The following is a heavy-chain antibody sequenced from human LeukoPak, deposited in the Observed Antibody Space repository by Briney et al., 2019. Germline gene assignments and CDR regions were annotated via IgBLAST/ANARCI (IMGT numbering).Heavy chain of an antibody. CDR1: GFTFTSYW. V-gene: IGHV5-51*01. J-gene: IGHJ5*02. Sequence: GESLKISCKGSGFTFTSYWIGWVRQMPGKGLEWMGIIYPGDSDTRYSPSFQGQVTISADTSINTAYLQWSSLKALDTAMYYCARLDLEGPFDPWGQGTLVTVSS. CDR2: IYPGDSDT. CDR3: ARLDLEGPFDP.